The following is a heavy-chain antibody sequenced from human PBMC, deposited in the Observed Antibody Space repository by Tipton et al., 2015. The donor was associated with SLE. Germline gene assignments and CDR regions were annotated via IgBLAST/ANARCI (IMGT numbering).Heavy chain of an antibody. V-gene: IGHV4-39*07. Sequence: LRLSCTVSGGSISSHSSFWGWVRQPPGKGLEWIGLFYYSGSTYSNPSLRSRVTMSVDTSKSHFSLQMSSVTAADTAVYYCARHQKGHSSGWRGAGYYYYGMDVWGQGTTVTVSS. CDR2: FYYSGST. CDR3: ARHQKGHSSGWRGAGYYYYGMDV. D-gene: IGHD6-19*01. J-gene: IGHJ6*02. CDR1: GGSISSHSSF.